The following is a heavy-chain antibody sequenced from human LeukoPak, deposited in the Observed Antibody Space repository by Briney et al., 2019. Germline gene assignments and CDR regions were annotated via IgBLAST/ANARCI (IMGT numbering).Heavy chain of an antibody. J-gene: IGHJ4*02. CDR3: AGFYGSGSYYKPPPH. V-gene: IGHV3-30-3*01. CDR1: GFTFNSYA. Sequence: GGSLRLSCAASGFTFNSYAMQWVRQAPGKGLEWVAVISYDGSNKYYVDSVKGRFTISRDSSKNTLYLQMNSLRAEDTAVYYCAGFYGSGSYYKPPPHWGQGTLVTVSS. CDR2: ISYDGSNK. D-gene: IGHD3-10*01.